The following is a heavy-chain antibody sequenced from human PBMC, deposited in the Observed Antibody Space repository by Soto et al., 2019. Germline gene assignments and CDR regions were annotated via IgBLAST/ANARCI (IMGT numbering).Heavy chain of an antibody. Sequence: EVQLLESGGGLVQPGGSLRLSCAASGFTFSSYAMSWVRQAPGKGLEWVSAISGSGGSTYYADSVKGRFTISRDNSKNTLYLQMNSLTAEDTAVYYCAKDFSRHMVRGVILDYWGQGTLVTVSS. CDR2: ISGSGGST. CDR1: GFTFSSYA. D-gene: IGHD3-10*01. J-gene: IGHJ4*02. CDR3: AKDFSRHMVRGVILDY. V-gene: IGHV3-23*01.